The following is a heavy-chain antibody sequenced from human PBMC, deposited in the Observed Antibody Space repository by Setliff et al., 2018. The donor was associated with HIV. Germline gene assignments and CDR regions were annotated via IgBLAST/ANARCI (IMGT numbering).Heavy chain of an antibody. CDR2: IIPTSGGT. CDR3: AKGVTLIRGPLEVWGFDS. CDR1: GGTFSSCA. V-gene: IGHV1-2*02. D-gene: IGHD3-10*01. Sequence: ASVKVSCKASGGTFSSCAISWVRQAPGQGLAWMGRIIPTSGGTDYAQKFEDRVAMTTDTSKSTAYMELSRLTSDDTAVYYCAKGVTLIRGPLEVWGFDSWGQGSLVTVSS. J-gene: IGHJ4*02.